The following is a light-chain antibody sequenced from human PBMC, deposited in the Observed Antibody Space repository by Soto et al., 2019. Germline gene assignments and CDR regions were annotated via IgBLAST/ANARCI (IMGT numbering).Light chain of an antibody. CDR1: QSVSFSY. CDR2: GAS. CDR3: QQYGSSPLT. Sequence: EIVLTQSPGTLSLSPGDRATLSCRASQSVSFSYLAWYQQKPGQAPRLLIYGASSRATGIPDRFSGSEPGTDFTLTISTLEPEDFAVYYCQQYGSSPLTFGGGTKVEIK. J-gene: IGKJ4*01. V-gene: IGKV3-20*01.